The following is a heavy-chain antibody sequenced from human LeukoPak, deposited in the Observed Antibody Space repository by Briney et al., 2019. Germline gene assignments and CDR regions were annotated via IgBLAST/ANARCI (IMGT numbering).Heavy chain of an antibody. J-gene: IGHJ2*01. CDR3: ARTYGSSGLGYFDL. D-gene: IGHD6-13*01. CDR1: GGSITSYY. Sequence: PSETLSLTCTVSGGSITSYYWSWIRQPPGKGLEWIGYIYYSGSTNYSPSLKSRLTISVDTSKNQFSLKLSSVTAADTAVYYCARTYGSSGLGYFDLWGRGTLVTVSS. CDR2: IYYSGST. V-gene: IGHV4-59*01.